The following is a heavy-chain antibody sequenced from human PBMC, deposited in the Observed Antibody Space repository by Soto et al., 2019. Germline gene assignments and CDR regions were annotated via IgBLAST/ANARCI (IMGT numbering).Heavy chain of an antibody. CDR1: GGSISSGGYY. CDR3: ARGKYYYGSGTPPFDY. D-gene: IGHD3-10*01. J-gene: IGHJ4*02. V-gene: IGHV4-31*03. CDR2: IYYSGST. Sequence: SETLSLTCTVSGGSISSGGYYWSWIRQHPGKGLEWIGYIYYSGSTYYNPSLKSRVTILVYTSENQFSLRLNSMTAADTAVYYCARGKYYYGSGTPPFDYWGQGTLVTVSS.